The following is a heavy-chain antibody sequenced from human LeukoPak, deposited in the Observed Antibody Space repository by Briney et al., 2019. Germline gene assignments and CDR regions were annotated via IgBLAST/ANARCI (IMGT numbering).Heavy chain of an antibody. CDR3: ATYAGSYSKYFQH. D-gene: IGHD3-10*01. CDR1: GYSFTSYW. J-gene: IGHJ1*01. CDR2: IDPRDSYT. V-gene: IGHV5-10-1*01. Sequence: GESLRISCKGSGYSFTSYWITWVRQMSGKGLEWMGRIDPRDSYTKYSPSFQGHVTISVDKSISTAYLQWSSLKASDTAMYYCATYAGSYSKYFQHWGQGTLVTVSS.